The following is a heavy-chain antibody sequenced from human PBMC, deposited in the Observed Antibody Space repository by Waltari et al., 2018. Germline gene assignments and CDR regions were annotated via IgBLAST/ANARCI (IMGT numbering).Heavy chain of an antibody. CDR3: AREQQLLNDAFDI. D-gene: IGHD6-13*01. Sequence: EVQLLESGGGLVQPGGSLRLSCAASGFTFSSYAMSWVRQAPGKGLEWVSAISGSGGSTYYADSVKGRFTNSRDNSKNTLYLQMNSLRAEDTAVYYCAREQQLLNDAFDIWGQGTMVTVSS. CDR1: GFTFSSYA. J-gene: IGHJ3*02. CDR2: ISGSGGST. V-gene: IGHV3-23*01.